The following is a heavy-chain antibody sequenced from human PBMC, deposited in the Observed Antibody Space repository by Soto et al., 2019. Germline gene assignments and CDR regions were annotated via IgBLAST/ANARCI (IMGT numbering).Heavy chain of an antibody. CDR3: ARDGLLYYYDSSAIDY. CDR2: ISSSSSYI. Sequence: PGGSLRLSCAASGFTFSSYSMNWVRQAPGKGLEWVSSISSSSSYIYYADSVKGRFTISRDNAKNSLYLQMNSLRAEDTAVYYCARDGLLYYYDSSAIDYWGQGTLVTVSS. CDR1: GFTFSSYS. V-gene: IGHV3-21*01. J-gene: IGHJ4*02. D-gene: IGHD3-22*01.